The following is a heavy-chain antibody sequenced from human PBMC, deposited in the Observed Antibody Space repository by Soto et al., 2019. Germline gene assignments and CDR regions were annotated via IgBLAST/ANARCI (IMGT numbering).Heavy chain of an antibody. V-gene: IGHV3-66*01. D-gene: IGHD3-10*01. J-gene: IGHJ4*02. CDR2: IYSGGST. CDR3: ATLPITMVRGVIINDVAY. CDR1: GGTGISNY. Sequence: PGGSLRLSCAAAGGTGISNYMSWVRQAPGKGLEWVSVIYSGGSTYYADSVKGRFTISRDNSKNTLYLQMNSLRAEDTAVYYCATLPITMVRGVIINDVAYWGQGTLVTVSS.